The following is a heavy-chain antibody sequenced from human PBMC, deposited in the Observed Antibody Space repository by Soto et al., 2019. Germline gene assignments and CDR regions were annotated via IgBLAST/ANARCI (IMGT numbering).Heavy chain of an antibody. J-gene: IGHJ4*02. CDR1: GFTFSSYG. CDR2: ISYDGSNK. D-gene: IGHD2-2*01. Sequence: QVQLVESGGGVVQPGRSLRLSCAASGFTFSSYGMHWVRQAPGKGLEWVAVISYDGSNKYYADCVKGRFTISRDNSKNTLYLEMNSLRAQDTAVYYCERDGVPSALSPFDYWGQETLVTVSS. CDR3: ERDGVPSALSPFDY. V-gene: IGHV3-30*03.